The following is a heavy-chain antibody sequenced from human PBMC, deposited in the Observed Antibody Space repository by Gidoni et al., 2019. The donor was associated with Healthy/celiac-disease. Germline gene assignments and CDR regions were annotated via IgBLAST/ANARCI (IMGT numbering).Heavy chain of an antibody. CDR2: INHSGST. CDR1: GWSFSGYY. J-gene: IGHJ6*02. CDR3: ARGRTSWYYYGMDV. D-gene: IGHD2-2*01. Sequence: VQLQQWCVGLLKPSETLPLTCAVYGWSFSGYYWSWFRKPPGKGLAWIGEINHSGSTNYNPYLKSRVTISVDTSKNKFSLKLSSVTAADTDVYYCARGRTSWYYYGMDVWGQGTTVTVSS. V-gene: IGHV4-34*01.